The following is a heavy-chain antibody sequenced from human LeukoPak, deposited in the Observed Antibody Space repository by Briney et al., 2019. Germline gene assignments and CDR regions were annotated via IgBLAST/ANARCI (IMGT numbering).Heavy chain of an antibody. Sequence: GGSLRLSCTASGFTFGDYAMSWFRQAPGKGLEWVGFIRSKAYGGTTEYAASVKGRFTISRDDSKSIAYLQMNSLKTEDTAVYYCTRGGYSGGGYYYYMDVWGKGTTVTVSS. V-gene: IGHV3-49*03. J-gene: IGHJ6*03. CDR1: GFTFGDYA. CDR2: IRSKAYGGTT. D-gene: IGHD5-12*01. CDR3: TRGGYSGGGYYYYMDV.